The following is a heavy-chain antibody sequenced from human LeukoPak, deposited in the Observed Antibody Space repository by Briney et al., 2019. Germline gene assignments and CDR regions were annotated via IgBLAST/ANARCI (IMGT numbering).Heavy chain of an antibody. Sequence: SETLSLTCAVYGGSFSGYYWSWIRQPPGKGLEWIGEINHSGSTNYNPSLKSRVTISVDTSKNQFSLKLSSVTAADTAVYYCARGRGLLWFGELLHYYFDYWGQGTLVTVSS. CDR1: GGSFSGYY. D-gene: IGHD3-10*01. J-gene: IGHJ4*02. CDR2: INHSGST. CDR3: ARGRGLLWFGELLHYYFDY. V-gene: IGHV4-34*01.